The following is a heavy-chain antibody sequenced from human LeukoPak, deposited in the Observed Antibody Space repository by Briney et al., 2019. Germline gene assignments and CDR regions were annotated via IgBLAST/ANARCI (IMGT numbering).Heavy chain of an antibody. CDR3: AKDNDHCTSHCRAFDY. CDR1: GFTFNTYA. Sequence: GGSLRLSCAASGFTFNTYAMHWVRQAPGKGLEWVAFISDDVAHTYYAASVKGRFTISRDNSKNTLYLHMNSLRAEDTAVYYCAKDNDHCTSHCRAFDYWGQGTLVTVSS. V-gene: IGHV3-30*18. CDR2: ISDDVAHT. D-gene: IGHD2-2*01. J-gene: IGHJ4*02.